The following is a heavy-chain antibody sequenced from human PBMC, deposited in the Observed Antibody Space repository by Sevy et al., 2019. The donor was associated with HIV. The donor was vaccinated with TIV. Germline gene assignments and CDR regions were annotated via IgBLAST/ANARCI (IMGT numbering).Heavy chain of an antibody. J-gene: IGHJ5*02. D-gene: IGHD2-2*01. CDR3: ARELRSSTSPNWFDP. V-gene: IGHV3-21*01. CDR1: GFTFSSYS. Sequence: GGSLRLSCAASGFTFSSYSMNWVRQAPGKGLEWVSSISSSSSYIYYADSVKGRFTISRDNAKNSLYLQMNSLRAEVTAVYYCARELRSSTSPNWFDPWGQGTLVTVSS. CDR2: ISSSSSYI.